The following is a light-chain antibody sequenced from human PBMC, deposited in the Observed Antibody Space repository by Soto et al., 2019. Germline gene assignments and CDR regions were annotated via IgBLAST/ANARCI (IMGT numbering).Light chain of an antibody. Sequence: QSALTQPASVSGSPGQSITIPCTGTSSDVGGYNYVSWYQQHPGKAPKLIIYEVSSRPSGVSNRFSGSKSGNTASLTISGLQAEDDADYYCSSYTSTSTPYVFGTGTKLTVL. J-gene: IGLJ1*01. CDR1: SSDVGGYNY. CDR3: SSYTSTSTPYV. CDR2: EVS. V-gene: IGLV2-14*01.